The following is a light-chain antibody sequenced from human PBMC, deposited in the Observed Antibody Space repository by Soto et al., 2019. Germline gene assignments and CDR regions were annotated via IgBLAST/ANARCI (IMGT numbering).Light chain of an antibody. J-gene: IGKJ1*01. CDR2: KAS. CDR1: QSITSW. Sequence: DIQMTQSPSTLSASVGDRVTITCRASQSITSWLAWYQQKPGKAPKLLIYKASTLKSGVPSRFSGSGSGTEFTLTISSLQPDDFATYYCQHYNSYSEAFGQETKVDIK. CDR3: QHYNSYSEA. V-gene: IGKV1-5*03.